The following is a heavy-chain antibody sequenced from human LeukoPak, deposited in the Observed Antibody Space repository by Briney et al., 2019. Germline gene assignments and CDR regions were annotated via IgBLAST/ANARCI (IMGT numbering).Heavy chain of an antibody. V-gene: IGHV4-34*01. CDR3: ARGPPIDYYDSSGYYTNFDY. Sequence: SETLSLTCAVYGGSFSGFYWSWIRQSPGKGLEWIGEINHSGSTNYNPSLKSRVTISVDTSKKQFSLKLSSVTAADTAVYYCARGPPIDYYDSSGYYTNFDYWGQGTLVTVFS. D-gene: IGHD3-22*01. CDR1: GGSFSGFY. CDR2: INHSGST. J-gene: IGHJ4*02.